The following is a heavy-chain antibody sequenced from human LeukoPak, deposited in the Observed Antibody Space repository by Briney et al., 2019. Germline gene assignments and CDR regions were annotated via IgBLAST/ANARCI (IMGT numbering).Heavy chain of an antibody. V-gene: IGHV4-39*07. Sequence: SETLSLTCTVSGGSISTSSYYWGWVRQPPGKGLEWIGNIFYSGSTYYSPSLKSRVTISVDTSKNQFSLKLSSVTAADTAVYYCARLPLGSGFVPSYYFDYWGQGTLVTVSS. CDR3: ARLPLGSGFVPSYYFDY. CDR1: GGSISTSSYY. D-gene: IGHD3-3*01. CDR2: IFYSGST. J-gene: IGHJ4*02.